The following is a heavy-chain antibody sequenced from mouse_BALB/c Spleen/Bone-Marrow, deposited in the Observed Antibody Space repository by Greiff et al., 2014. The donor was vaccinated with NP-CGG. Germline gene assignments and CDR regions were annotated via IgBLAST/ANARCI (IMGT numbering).Heavy chain of an antibody. CDR3: ARGLRDWYFDV. J-gene: IGHJ1*01. CDR1: GYTFTTYW. D-gene: IGHD2-4*01. Sequence: QVQLQQSGPELATPGASVKMSCKASGYTFTTYWMHWLKQRPGQGLEWIGSINPNTDYTDYNQKFKDKATLTADKSSITAYMQLSSLTSEDSPVYYCARGLRDWYFDVWGAGTTVTVSS. V-gene: IGHV1-4*01. CDR2: INPNTDYT.